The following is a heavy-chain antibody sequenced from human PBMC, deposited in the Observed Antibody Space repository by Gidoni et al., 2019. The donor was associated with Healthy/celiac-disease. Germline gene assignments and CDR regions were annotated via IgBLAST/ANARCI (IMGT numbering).Heavy chain of an antibody. CDR3: AREFEYYYDSSGYYYEGYYFDY. J-gene: IGHJ4*02. CDR2: TRNKANSYTT. D-gene: IGHD3-22*01. Sequence: EVQLVESGGGLVQPGGSLRLSCAASGFTVRDHYMDWVLQAAGKGLEWVGRTRNKANSYTTEYAASVKGRFTISRDDSKNSLYLQMNSLKTEDTAVYYCAREFEYYYDSSGYYYEGYYFDYWGQGTLVTVSS. V-gene: IGHV3-72*01. CDR1: GFTVRDHY.